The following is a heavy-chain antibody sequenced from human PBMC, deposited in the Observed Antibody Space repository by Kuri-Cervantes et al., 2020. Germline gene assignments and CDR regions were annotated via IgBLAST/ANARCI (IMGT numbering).Heavy chain of an antibody. D-gene: IGHD3-10*01. Sequence: GGSLRLSCAASGFTFSSYGMHWVRQAPGKGLEWVAVISYDGSNKYYADSVKGRFTISRDNSKNTLYLQMNSLRAEDTAVYYCARDGYYGSGIDHSMFNWGQGTLVTVSS. J-gene: IGHJ4*02. CDR3: ARDGYYGSGIDHSMFN. CDR1: GFTFSSYG. V-gene: IGHV3-30*03. CDR2: ISYDGSNK.